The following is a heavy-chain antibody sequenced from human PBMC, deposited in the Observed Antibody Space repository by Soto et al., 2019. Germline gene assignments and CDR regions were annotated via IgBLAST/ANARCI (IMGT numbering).Heavy chain of an antibody. CDR2: ISYDGSNK. CDR3: AKDLEDVVVVAPKVVDY. CDR1: GFTFSSYG. D-gene: IGHD2-15*01. Sequence: QVQLVESGGGVVQPGRSLRLSCAASGFTFSSYGMHWVRQAPGKGLEWVAVISYDGSNKYYADSVKGRFTISRDNSKNTLYLQMNSLRAEDTAVYYCAKDLEDVVVVAPKVVDYWGQGTLVTVSS. V-gene: IGHV3-30*18. J-gene: IGHJ4*02.